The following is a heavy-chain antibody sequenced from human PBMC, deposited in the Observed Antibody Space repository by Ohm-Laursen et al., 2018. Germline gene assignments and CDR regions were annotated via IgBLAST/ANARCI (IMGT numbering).Heavy chain of an antibody. CDR2: IIPVFGTT. V-gene: IGHV1-69*06. CDR3: ARDERNWFDP. Sequence: SVKVSCKASGDTFSNFLITWARQAPGQGLEWMGGIIPVFGTTNYARKFQDRVTITADRSTSTVYMELNSLRSEDTAVYYCARDERNWFDPWGQGTLVTVSS. J-gene: IGHJ5*02. CDR1: GDTFSNFL.